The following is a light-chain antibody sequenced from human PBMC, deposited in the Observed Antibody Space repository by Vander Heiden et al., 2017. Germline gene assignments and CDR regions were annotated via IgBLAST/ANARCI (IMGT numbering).Light chain of an antibody. CDR2: GNS. V-gene: IGLV1-40*01. Sequence: SVQTQPHSLSGSPGPQVTISCTGSSCNSGAGYDVHWYQQLPGTAPKLIIYGNSSRPSGVPDRFSGSKSGTSAALAITGLQAEDEADYYCQSYNSSLGSWVFGGGTKLTVL. CDR1: SCNSGAGYD. CDR3: QSYNSSLGSWV. J-gene: IGLJ3*02.